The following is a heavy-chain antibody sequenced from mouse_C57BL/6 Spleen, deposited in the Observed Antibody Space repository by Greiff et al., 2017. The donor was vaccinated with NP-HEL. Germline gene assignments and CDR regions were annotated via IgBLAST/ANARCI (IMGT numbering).Heavy chain of an antibody. V-gene: IGHV1-69*01. CDR3: ARSVYYGNLYYAMDY. CDR2: IDPSDSYT. D-gene: IGHD2-1*01. J-gene: IGHJ4*01. CDR1: GYTFTSYW. Sequence: VQLQQPGAELVMPGASVKLSCKASGYTFTSYWMHWVKQRPGQGLEWIGEIDPSDSYTNYNQKFKGKSTLTVDKSSSTAYMQLSSLTSEDSAVYYCARSVYYGNLYYAMDYWGQGTSVTVSS.